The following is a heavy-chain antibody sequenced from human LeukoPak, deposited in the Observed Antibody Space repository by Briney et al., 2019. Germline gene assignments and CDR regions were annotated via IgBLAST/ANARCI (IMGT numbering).Heavy chain of an antibody. V-gene: IGHV1-2*06. Sequence: ASVKVSCKASGYIFTSYYMHWVRQAPGQGLEWMGRINPNSGGTNYAQKFQGRVTMTRDTSISTAYMELSRLRSDDTAVYYCARVYYYDSSGLGRWFDPWGQGTLVTVSS. D-gene: IGHD3-22*01. CDR1: GYIFTSYY. CDR2: INPNSGGT. J-gene: IGHJ5*02. CDR3: ARVYYYDSSGLGRWFDP.